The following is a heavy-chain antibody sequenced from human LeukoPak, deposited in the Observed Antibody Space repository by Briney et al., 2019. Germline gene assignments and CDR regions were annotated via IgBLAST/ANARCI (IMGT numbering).Heavy chain of an antibody. CDR3: ARAYSSSWYMNWFDP. CDR2: IYHSGST. V-gene: IGHV4-38-2*02. CDR1: GYSISNGYY. J-gene: IGHJ5*02. Sequence: SETLSLTCTVSGYSISNGYYWAWLRQPPGKGPEWIGSIYHSGSTYYNPSLNSRVTISVDTSKNQFSLKLSSVTAADTAVYYCARAYSSSWYMNWFDPWGQGTLVTVSS. D-gene: IGHD6-13*01.